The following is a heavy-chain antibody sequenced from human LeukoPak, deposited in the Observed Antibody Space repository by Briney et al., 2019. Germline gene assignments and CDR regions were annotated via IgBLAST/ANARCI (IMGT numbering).Heavy chain of an antibody. Sequence: PGRSLRLSCAASGFTFSSYAMHWVRQAPGKGLEWVAVISYDGSNKYYADSVKGRFTISRDNSKNTLYLQMNSLRAEDTAVYYCARVKTPYYYDSSGPSFDPWGQGTLVTVSS. CDR3: ARVKTPYYYDSSGPSFDP. D-gene: IGHD3-22*01. CDR2: ISYDGSNK. V-gene: IGHV3-30-3*01. CDR1: GFTFSSYA. J-gene: IGHJ5*02.